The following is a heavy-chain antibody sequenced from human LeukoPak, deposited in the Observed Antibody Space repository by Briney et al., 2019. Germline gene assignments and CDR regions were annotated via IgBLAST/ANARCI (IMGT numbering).Heavy chain of an antibody. D-gene: IGHD5-12*01. J-gene: IGHJ4*02. CDR2: IKSQTDGGTA. CDR1: GFTFTNAW. Sequence: GGSLRLSCVASGFTFTNAWMTWVRQAPGKGLEWVGRIKSQTDGGTADYAAPVKGRFAISRDDSANTLYLQLNSLKTEDTAVYYCAKYQGYADYWGQGTLVTVSS. V-gene: IGHV3-15*01. CDR3: AKYQGYADY.